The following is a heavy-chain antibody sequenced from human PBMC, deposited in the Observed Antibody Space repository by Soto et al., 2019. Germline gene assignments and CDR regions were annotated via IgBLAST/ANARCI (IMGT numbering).Heavy chain of an antibody. CDR2: IKQDGSEK. J-gene: IGHJ4*02. D-gene: IGHD1-1*01. V-gene: IGHV3-7*01. CDR3: ARDGTTVESFPRFDY. CDR1: GFTFSSYW. Sequence: QSGGSLRLSCAASGFTFSSYWMSWVRQAPGKGLEWVANIKQDGSEKYYVDSVKGRFTISRDNAKNSLYLQMNSLRAEDTAVYYCARDGTTVESFPRFDYWGQGTLVTVSS.